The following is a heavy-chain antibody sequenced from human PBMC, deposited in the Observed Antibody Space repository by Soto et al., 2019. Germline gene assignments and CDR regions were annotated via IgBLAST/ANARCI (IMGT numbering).Heavy chain of an antibody. J-gene: IGHJ4*02. V-gene: IGHV1-3*01. CDR1: GYTFTSYA. CDR3: ARSLRLAGDY. Sequence: QVQLVQSVAEVKKPGASVKVSCKASGYTFTSYAMHWVRQAPGQRLEWMGWINAGNGNTQYSQKFQGRVTITRDTSASTAYMELSSLRSEDTAVYYCARSLRLAGDYWGQGTLFNVAS. CDR2: INAGNGNT.